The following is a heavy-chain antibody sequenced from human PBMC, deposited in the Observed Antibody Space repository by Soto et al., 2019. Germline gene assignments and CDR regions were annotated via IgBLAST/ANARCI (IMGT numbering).Heavy chain of an antibody. CDR1: GFIFSSFW. Sequence: EVQLVESGGGLVQPGGSLRLSCEVSGFIFSSFWMHWVRQAPGKGLVWVSRINTDGSSRTYADSVEGRFTISRDNAKNTLYLQIESLRDEDTAGYFCVRVSHDWIGVDYWGQGTLATVSS. D-gene: IGHD2-21*01. V-gene: IGHV3-74*03. J-gene: IGHJ4*02. CDR2: INTDGSSR. CDR3: VRVSHDWIGVDY.